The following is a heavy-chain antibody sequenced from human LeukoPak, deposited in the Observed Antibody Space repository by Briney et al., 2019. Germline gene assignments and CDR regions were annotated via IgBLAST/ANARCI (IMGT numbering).Heavy chain of an antibody. CDR1: GFTFSSYG. J-gene: IGHJ4*02. CDR2: ISGSGGST. D-gene: IGHD3-22*01. CDR3: AKGSYYDSSGSFYFDY. Sequence: GGSLRLSCVASGFTFSSYGMSWVRQAPGKGLEWVSGISGSGGSTYYADSVKGRFTISRDNSKNTLYVQVNSLGTEDTAAYYCAKGSYYDSSGSFYFDYWGQGTLVTVSS. V-gene: IGHV3-23*01.